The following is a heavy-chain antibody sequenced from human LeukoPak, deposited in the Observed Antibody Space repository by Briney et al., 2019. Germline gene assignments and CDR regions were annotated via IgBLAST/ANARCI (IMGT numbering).Heavy chain of an antibody. Sequence: RASVKVSCKTSGYTFTSYSMHWVRQAPGRGLEWMGTINPRGTSYAQKFQGRVTVTRDTSTSTVYMELSSLRSEDTAIYYCARGYYDTSAPGGYWGQGTLVTVSS. V-gene: IGHV1-46*01. CDR1: GYTFTSYS. J-gene: IGHJ4*02. CDR2: INPRGT. D-gene: IGHD3-22*01. CDR3: ARGYYDTSAPGGY.